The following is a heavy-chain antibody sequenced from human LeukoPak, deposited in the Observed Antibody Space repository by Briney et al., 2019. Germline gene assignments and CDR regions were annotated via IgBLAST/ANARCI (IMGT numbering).Heavy chain of an antibody. CDR1: GGTFSSYA. CDR2: IIPIFGTA. J-gene: IGHJ4*02. D-gene: IGHD2-21*01. Sequence: ASVKVSCKASGGTFSSYAISWVRQAPGQGLGWMGGIIPIFGTANYAQKFQGRVTITADESTSTAYMELSSLRSEDTAVYYCAIPWLHMVGYFDYWGQGTLVTVSS. V-gene: IGHV1-69*13. CDR3: AIPWLHMVGYFDY.